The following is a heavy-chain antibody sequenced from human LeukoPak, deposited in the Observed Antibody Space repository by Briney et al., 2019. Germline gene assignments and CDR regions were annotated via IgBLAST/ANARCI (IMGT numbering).Heavy chain of an antibody. V-gene: IGHV3-53*05. D-gene: IGHD6-19*01. Sequence: GGSLRFSCAASGFTVSSNYMSWVRQAPGKGLEWVSVIYSGGSTYYADSVKGRFTISRDNSKNTLYLQMNSLRAEDTAVYYCARGTPSSSGWLYYGMDVWGQGTTVTVSS. CDR3: ARGTPSSSGWLYYGMDV. J-gene: IGHJ6*02. CDR1: GFTVSSNY. CDR2: IYSGGST.